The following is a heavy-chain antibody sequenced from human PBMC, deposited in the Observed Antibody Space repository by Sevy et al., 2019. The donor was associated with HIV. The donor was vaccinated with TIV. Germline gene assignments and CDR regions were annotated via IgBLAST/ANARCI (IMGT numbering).Heavy chain of an antibody. CDR3: AKDLFVVIVPAAMGFDS. Sequence: GGSLRLSCAASGFTFSNYAMNWVRQAPGKGLEWVSAISGSGGNTYYADSVKGRFTISRDNSKNTLYLKMNSLRAEDTAVYYCAKDLFVVIVPAAMGFDSWGQGTLVTVSS. V-gene: IGHV3-23*01. D-gene: IGHD2-2*01. J-gene: IGHJ4*02. CDR2: ISGSGGNT. CDR1: GFTFSNYA.